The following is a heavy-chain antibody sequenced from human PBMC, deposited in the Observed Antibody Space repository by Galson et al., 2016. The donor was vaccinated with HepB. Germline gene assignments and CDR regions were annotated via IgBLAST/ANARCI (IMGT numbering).Heavy chain of an antibody. CDR3: ARGILRFLNDGFDR. J-gene: IGHJ3*02. CDR1: GFSLSAAGMC. V-gene: IGHV2-70*01. CDR2: IDWDDDK. Sequence: PALVKPKQTLTLTCTFSGFSLSAAGMCVSWFRQPPGKALEWLALIDWDDDKYYSRSLKTRLTISEDTSKNQVVLTMTNMDPVDTATYYCARGILRFLNDGFDRWSQGTVVTVSS. D-gene: IGHD3-3*01.